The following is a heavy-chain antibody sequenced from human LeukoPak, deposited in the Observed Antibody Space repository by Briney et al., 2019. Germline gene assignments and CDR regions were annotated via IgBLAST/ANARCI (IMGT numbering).Heavy chain of an antibody. J-gene: IGHJ4*01. V-gene: IGHV1-18*01. Sequence: EASVNVSCKASGYTFSDYGVTWVRQAPGQGLEWMGWISVSSGTTTYAENFQGRVTLTTDSSTSTAYMEVTSLTSDDTAVYYCARDVSRGYMDYWGHGTLVTVAS. CDR3: ARDVSRGYMDY. CDR1: GYTFSDYG. CDR2: ISVSSGTT.